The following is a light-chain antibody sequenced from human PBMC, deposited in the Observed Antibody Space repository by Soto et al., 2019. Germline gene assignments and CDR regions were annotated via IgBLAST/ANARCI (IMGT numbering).Light chain of an antibody. CDR3: HQYDRSPQLS. CDR1: QSMRNSY. CDR2: GAS. Sequence: EIVLTQSPGTLSLSPGERATLSCRASQSMRNSYLAWYQQRPGQAPRLLIYGASTRATGIPDSFSGSGSGTDFTLTISRLEPDDSAVSYCHQYDRSPQLSFGPGTNVDI. J-gene: IGKJ3*01. V-gene: IGKV3-20*01.